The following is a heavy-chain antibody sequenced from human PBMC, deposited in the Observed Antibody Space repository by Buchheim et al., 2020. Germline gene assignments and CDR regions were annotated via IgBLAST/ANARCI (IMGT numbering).Heavy chain of an antibody. CDR1: GFTFTNYA. CDR2: FSDSGGST. Sequence: EVQLLESGGGSVQPGGSLRLSCAASGFTFTNYAMSWVRQAPGKGLEWVSGFSDSGGSTYYADSVQGRFTISRENSKNMFYLQMNSLRADDTAIYYCAKGPYGDNARLSRYFDYWGQGTL. D-gene: IGHD4-17*01. CDR3: AKGPYGDNARLSRYFDY. V-gene: IGHV3-23*01. J-gene: IGHJ4*02.